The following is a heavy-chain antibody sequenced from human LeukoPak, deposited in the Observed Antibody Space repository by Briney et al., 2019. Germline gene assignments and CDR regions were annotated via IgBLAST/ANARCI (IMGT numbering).Heavy chain of an antibody. V-gene: IGHV7-4-1*02. D-gene: IGHD6-6*01. CDR1: GYTFTSYA. J-gene: IGHJ5*02. Sequence: GASVKVSCKASGYTFTSYAMNWVRQAPGQGLEWMGWINTNTGNPTYAQGFTGRFVFSLDTSVSTAYLQISSLTAEDTAVYYCARDSSNLSSSPGFDPWGQGTLVTVSS. CDR3: ARDSSNLSSSPGFDP. CDR2: INTNTGNP.